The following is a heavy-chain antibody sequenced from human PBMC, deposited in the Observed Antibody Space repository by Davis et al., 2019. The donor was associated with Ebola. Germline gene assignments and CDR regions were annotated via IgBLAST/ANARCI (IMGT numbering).Heavy chain of an antibody. CDR3: ARGGIVGDALDY. J-gene: IGHJ4*02. V-gene: IGHV4-39*01. Sequence: SETLSPTCTVSGGSISSSSYYWGWIRQPPGKGLEWIGSIYYSGSTYYNPSLKSRVTISVDTSKNQFSLKLSSVTAADTAVYYCARGGIVGDALDYWGQGTLVTVSS. CDR2: IYYSGST. CDR1: GGSISSSSYY. D-gene: IGHD1-26*01.